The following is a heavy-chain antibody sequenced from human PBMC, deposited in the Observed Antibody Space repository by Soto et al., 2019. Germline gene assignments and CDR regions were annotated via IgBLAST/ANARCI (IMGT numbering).Heavy chain of an antibody. CDR2: MNPNSGNT. CDR1: GYTFTSYD. V-gene: IGHV1-8*01. J-gene: IGHJ4*02. Sequence: QVQLVQSGAEVKKPGASVKVSCKASGYTFTSYDINWVRQATGQGHEWRGWMNPNSGNTGYAKKFQGRVTMTRNTSISTAYMELISLRSEDTAVYYCAREISGSYRFDYWGQGTLVTVSS. D-gene: IGHD1-26*01. CDR3: AREISGSYRFDY.